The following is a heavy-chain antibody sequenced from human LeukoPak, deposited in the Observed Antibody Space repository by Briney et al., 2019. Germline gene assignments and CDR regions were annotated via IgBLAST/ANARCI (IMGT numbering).Heavy chain of an antibody. CDR3: ARERPERSLAGWGFDYFDY. Sequence: SQTLSLTCAISGDSVSSNSAAWNWIRQSPSRGLEWLGRTYYRSKWYNDYAVSVKSRITINPDTSKNQFSLQLNSVAPEDTAVYYCARERPERSLAGWGFDYFDYWGQGTLVTVSS. CDR2: TYYRSKWYN. J-gene: IGHJ4*02. V-gene: IGHV6-1*01. D-gene: IGHD6-19*01. CDR1: GDSVSSNSAA.